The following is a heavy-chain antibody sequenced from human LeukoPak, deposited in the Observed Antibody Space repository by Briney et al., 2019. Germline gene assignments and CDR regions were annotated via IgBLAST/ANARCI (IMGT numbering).Heavy chain of an antibody. CDR2: ISASGGST. J-gene: IGHJ4*02. Sequence: QPGGSLRLSCAASGFTLSSYAMSWVRQAPGKGLEWVSAISASGGSTYYADSVEGRFTNSRDNSKNTLFLQMNSLRVEDTAVYYCAKGDYDFWSGPLDYWGQGTLVTVSS. V-gene: IGHV3-23*01. CDR1: GFTLSSYA. D-gene: IGHD3-3*01. CDR3: AKGDYDFWSGPLDY.